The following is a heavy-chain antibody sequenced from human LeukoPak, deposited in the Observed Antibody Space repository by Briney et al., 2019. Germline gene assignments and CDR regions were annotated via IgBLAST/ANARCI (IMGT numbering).Heavy chain of an antibody. CDR2: IRYDGSNK. Sequence: GGSLRLSCAASGFTFSSYGMHWVRQAPGKGLEWVAFIRYDGSNKYYADSVKGRFTISRDNSKNTLYLQMNSLRAEDTAVYYCANDPPSSTYYYDSSGYQNDYWGQGTLVTVSS. CDR1: GFTFSSYG. D-gene: IGHD3-22*01. V-gene: IGHV3-30*02. J-gene: IGHJ4*02. CDR3: ANDPPSSTYYYDSSGYQNDY.